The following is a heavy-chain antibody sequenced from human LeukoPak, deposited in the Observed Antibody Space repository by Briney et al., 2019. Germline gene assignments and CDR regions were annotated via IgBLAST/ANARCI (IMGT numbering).Heavy chain of an antibody. V-gene: IGHV1-69-2*01. Sequence: GASVKVSCKASGYTFTDYYMHWVQQAPGKGLEWMGRVDPEDGETIYAEKFQGRVTITADTSTDTAYMELSSLRSEDTAVYYCATLLGGFTIFGVDLFDYWGQGTLVTVSS. CDR3: ATLLGGFTIFGVDLFDY. CDR1: GYTFTDYY. CDR2: VDPEDGET. J-gene: IGHJ4*02. D-gene: IGHD3-3*01.